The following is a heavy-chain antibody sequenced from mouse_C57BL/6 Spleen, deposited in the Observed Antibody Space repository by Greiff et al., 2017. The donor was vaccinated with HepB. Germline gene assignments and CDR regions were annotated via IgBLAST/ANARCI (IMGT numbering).Heavy chain of an antibody. CDR3: ARGWFIPLMDY. V-gene: IGHV1-82*01. Sequence: QVQLQQSGPELVKPGASVKISCKASGYAFSSSWMNWVKQRPGKGLEWNGRIYPGDGDTNYNGKFKGKATLTADKSSSTAYMQLSSLTSEDSAVYFCARGWFIPLMDYWGQGTSVTVSS. D-gene: IGHD2-3*01. J-gene: IGHJ4*01. CDR2: IYPGDGDT. CDR1: GYAFSSSW.